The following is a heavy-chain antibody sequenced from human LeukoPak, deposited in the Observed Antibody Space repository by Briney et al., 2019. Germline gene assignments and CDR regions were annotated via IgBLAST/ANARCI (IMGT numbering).Heavy chain of an antibody. CDR2: INPNSGGT. Sequence: ASVNVSCKASGYTFTGYYMHWVRQAPGQGLEWMGWINPNSGGTNYAQKFQGRVTMTRDTSISTAYMELSRLRSDDTAVYYCARLGYCSSTSRRYYYYGMDVWGQGTTVTVSS. CDR1: GYTFTGYY. V-gene: IGHV1-2*02. CDR3: ARLGYCSSTSRRYYYYGMDV. J-gene: IGHJ6*02. D-gene: IGHD2-2*01.